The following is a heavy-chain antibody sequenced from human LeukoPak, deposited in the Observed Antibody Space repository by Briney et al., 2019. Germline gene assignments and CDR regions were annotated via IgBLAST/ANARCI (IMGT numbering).Heavy chain of an antibody. J-gene: IGHJ4*02. V-gene: IGHV4-34*01. D-gene: IGHD3-3*01. CDR1: GGSFSGYY. CDR2: INHSGST. CDR3: ATRFWSGYYVDY. Sequence: SETLSLTCAVYGGSFSGYYWSWIRQPPGKGLEWIGEINHSGSTNYNPSLKSRVTISVDTSKNQFSLKLSSVTAADTAVYHCATRFWSGYYVDYWGQGTLVTVSS.